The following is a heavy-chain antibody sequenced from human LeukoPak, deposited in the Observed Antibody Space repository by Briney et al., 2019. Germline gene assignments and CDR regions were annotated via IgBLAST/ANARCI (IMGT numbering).Heavy chain of an antibody. CDR2: IYYSGST. CDR1: GGSISSSSYY. D-gene: IGHD3-3*01. J-gene: IGHJ4*02. CDR3: ARRPRITIFGVDHYFDY. V-gene: IGHV4-39*01. Sequence: SETLSLTCTVSGGSISSSSYYWGWIRQPPGKGLEWIGSIYYSGSTYYNPSLKSRVTISVDTSKNQFSLKLSSVTAADTAVYYCARRPRITIFGVDHYFDYWGQGILVTVSS.